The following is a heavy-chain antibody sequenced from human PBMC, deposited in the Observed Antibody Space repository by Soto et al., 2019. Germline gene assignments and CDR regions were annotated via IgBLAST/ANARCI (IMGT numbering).Heavy chain of an antibody. CDR2: INAGNGNT. D-gene: IGHD3-22*01. CDR1: GYTFTSYA. V-gene: IGHV1-3*01. Sequence: QVQLVQSGAEVKKPGASVKGSCKASGYTFTSYAMHWVRQAPGQRLEWMGWINAGNGNTKYSQKFQGRVTITRDTSASTAYMELSSLRSEDTAVYYCASSYYYDSSGYSSLYYYYGMDVWGQGTTVTVSS. J-gene: IGHJ6*02. CDR3: ASSYYYDSSGYSSLYYYYGMDV.